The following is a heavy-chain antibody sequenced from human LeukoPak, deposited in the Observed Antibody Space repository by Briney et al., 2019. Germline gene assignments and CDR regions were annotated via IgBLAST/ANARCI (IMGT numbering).Heavy chain of an antibody. CDR3: ARRVGGTPEY. D-gene: IGHD1-26*01. V-gene: IGHV3-23*01. CDR2: IGTDGRGR. J-gene: IGHJ4*02. CDR1: GFTFNIYA. Sequence: GGSLRLSCAASGFTFNIYAMTWVRQAPGKGLEWVSAIGTDGRGRDYADSVRGRFIISRDNSRGTVYLQMNSLTAKDTARYFCARRVGGTPEYWGPGTVVTVSS.